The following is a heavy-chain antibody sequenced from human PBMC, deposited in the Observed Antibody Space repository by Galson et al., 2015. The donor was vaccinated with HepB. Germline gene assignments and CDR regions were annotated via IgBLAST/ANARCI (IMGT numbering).Heavy chain of an antibody. CDR1: GLTFSTSV. CDR2: ISIDGSAK. CDR3: AREGFTSGRAGGFHI. D-gene: IGHD6-19*01. V-gene: IGHV3-30-3*01. J-gene: IGHJ3*02. Sequence: SLRLSCAASGLTFSTSVMHWVRQAPGKGLEWVSGISIDGSAKHYADSVKGRLTISRDNSKNTAYLQLNSLRADDTAVFYCAREGFTSGRAGGFHIWGQGTMVTVSS.